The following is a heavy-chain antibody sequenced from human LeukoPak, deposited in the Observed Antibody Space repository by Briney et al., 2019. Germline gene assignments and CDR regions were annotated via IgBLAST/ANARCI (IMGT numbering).Heavy chain of an antibody. CDR1: GFTFSDYY. CDR3: ARDDCSSTSCYGWGYYYYGMDV. Sequence: PGGSLRLSCAASGFTFSDYYMSWIRQAPGKGLEWVSYIGSSSSYTNYADSVKGRFTISRDNAKNSLYLQMNSLRAEDTAVYYCARDDCSSTSCYGWGYYYYGMDVWGQGTTVTVSS. V-gene: IGHV3-11*05. J-gene: IGHJ6*02. D-gene: IGHD2-2*01. CDR2: IGSSSSYT.